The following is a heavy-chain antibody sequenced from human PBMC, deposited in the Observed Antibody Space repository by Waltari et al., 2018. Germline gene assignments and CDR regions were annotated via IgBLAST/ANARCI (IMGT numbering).Heavy chain of an antibody. Sequence: QVDLVESGGRVVQPGGSLRLSCAASGFCFRDYGMQWVRQTPGRGLEWVGVISHDGDYKYYVDSVRGRFTLSRDNSKNTVYLEMNNLRTEDTAVYHCAKDMSKMTTFDYWGQGTLVTVSS. V-gene: IGHV3-30*18. CDR2: ISHDGDYK. D-gene: IGHD4-17*01. CDR3: AKDMSKMTTFDY. CDR1: GFCFRDYG. J-gene: IGHJ4*02.